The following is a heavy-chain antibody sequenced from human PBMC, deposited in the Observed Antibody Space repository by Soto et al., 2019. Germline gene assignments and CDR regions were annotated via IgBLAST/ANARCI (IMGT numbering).Heavy chain of an antibody. J-gene: IGHJ5*02. Sequence: EVQLVESGGGLVKPGGSLRLSCAASGFTFSNAWMNWVRQAPGKGLEWVGRIKSKPDGGTTDYAAPVKGRFTISRDDAKNTLSLEMSSLTTEHTAVYYCTRNQEHNYDVDTWGQGTLVSVS. D-gene: IGHD3-22*01. CDR1: GFTFSNAW. V-gene: IGHV3-15*07. CDR3: TRNQEHNYDVDT. CDR2: IKSKPDGGTT.